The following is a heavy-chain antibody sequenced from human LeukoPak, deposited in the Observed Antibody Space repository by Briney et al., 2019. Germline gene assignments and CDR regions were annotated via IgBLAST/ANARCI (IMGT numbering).Heavy chain of an antibody. CDR1: GGTFSSYT. CDR2: IIPILGIA. CDR3: ASTYYYDSSGYYRYDY. V-gene: IGHV1-69*02. J-gene: IGHJ4*02. D-gene: IGHD3-22*01. Sequence: SVKVSCKASGGTFSSYTISWVRQAPGQGLEWMGRIIPILGIANYAQKFQGRVTISADKSTSTAYMELSSLRSEDTAVYYCASTYYYDSSGYYRYDYWGQGTLVTVSS.